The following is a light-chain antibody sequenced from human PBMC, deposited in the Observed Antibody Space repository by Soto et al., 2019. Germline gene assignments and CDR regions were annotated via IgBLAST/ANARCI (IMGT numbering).Light chain of an antibody. V-gene: IGKV3-20*01. J-gene: IGKJ1*01. Sequence: EVVLTQSPGALSLSPGESATLSCRASQSVGQSLAWYQQRPGQAPRLLISGASTRATGIPDRISGSGSGTDFTLTISRLEPEDFAVYYCQXYGGSPRTCGQGTKVDI. CDR1: QSVGQS. CDR2: GAS. CDR3: QXYGGSPRT.